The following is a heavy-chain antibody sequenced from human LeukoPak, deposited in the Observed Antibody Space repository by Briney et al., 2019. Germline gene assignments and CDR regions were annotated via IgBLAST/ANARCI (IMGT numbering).Heavy chain of an antibody. J-gene: IGHJ3*02. Sequence: GASVKVSCKASGYTFTNYFMHWVRQAPGQGLEWMGIINPSGGSTTYAQKFQGRVTMASDTSTSTVYMELSSLRSDDTAVYFCARDNAPFYYDRHDGDAFDIWGQGTVVTVSS. D-gene: IGHD3-22*01. V-gene: IGHV1-46*01. CDR3: ARDNAPFYYDRHDGDAFDI. CDR2: INPSGGST. CDR1: GYTFTNYF.